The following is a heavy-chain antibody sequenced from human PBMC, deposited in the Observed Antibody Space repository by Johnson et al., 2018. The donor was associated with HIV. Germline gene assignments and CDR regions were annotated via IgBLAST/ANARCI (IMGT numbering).Heavy chain of an antibody. V-gene: IGHV3-30*04. D-gene: IGHD1/OR15-1a*01. CDR2: ISNDGSNK. Sequence: QVQLVESGGGVVQPGRSLRLSCAASGFTFSSYAMHWVRQAPGKGLEWVAVISNDGSNKFFADSVKGRFTISRENSKNTLYLQMNSLRAEDTSVDYCVKDQTRGKEEGAYDIWGQGTMVTVSS. CDR3: VKDQTRGKEEGAYDI. CDR1: GFTFSSYA. J-gene: IGHJ3*02.